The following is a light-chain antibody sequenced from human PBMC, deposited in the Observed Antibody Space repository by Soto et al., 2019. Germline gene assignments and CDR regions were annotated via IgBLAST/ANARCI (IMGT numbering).Light chain of an antibody. CDR2: TAS. CDR3: QQSYSTHLT. Sequence: DIQMTQSPSSLSACVGDRVTITCRASQSIGNHLNWYQKKPQKAPKVLIYTASSLQSGVPSRFTGSETGTDFTITISTLQPDDFATYYCQQSYSTHLTFGGGTKVEIK. V-gene: IGKV1-39*01. CDR1: QSIGNH. J-gene: IGKJ4*01.